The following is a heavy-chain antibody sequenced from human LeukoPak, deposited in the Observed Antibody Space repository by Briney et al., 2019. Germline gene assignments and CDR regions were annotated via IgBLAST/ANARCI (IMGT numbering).Heavy chain of an antibody. Sequence: ASVKVSCKASGYTFTIYDINWVRQAPGQGLEWMGWMNPNSGNTGYAQKFQGRVTMTRNTSISTAYMELSSLRSEDTAVYYCARGLRPYYYDSSGYYYRYWGQGTLVTVSS. CDR2: MNPNSGNT. J-gene: IGHJ4*02. V-gene: IGHV1-8*01. D-gene: IGHD3-22*01. CDR1: GYTFTIYD. CDR3: ARGLRPYYYDSSGYYYRY.